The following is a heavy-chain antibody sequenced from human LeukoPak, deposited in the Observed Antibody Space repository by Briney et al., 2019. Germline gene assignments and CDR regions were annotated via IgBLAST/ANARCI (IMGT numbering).Heavy chain of an antibody. Sequence: GGSLRLSCAASGFTFSDHYMHWVRQAPGKGLEWVGRTRNKANSYTTEYAASVKGRFTISKDDSKNSLYLQMNSLKTEDTAVYYCARGGYYDSSGYPVDYWGQGTLVTVSS. D-gene: IGHD3-22*01. V-gene: IGHV3-72*01. J-gene: IGHJ4*02. CDR3: ARGGYYDSSGYPVDY. CDR1: GFTFSDHY. CDR2: TRNKANSYTT.